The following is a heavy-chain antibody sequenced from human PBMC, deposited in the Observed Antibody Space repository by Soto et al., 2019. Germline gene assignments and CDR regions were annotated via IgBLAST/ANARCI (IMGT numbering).Heavy chain of an antibody. J-gene: IGHJ3*01. CDR3: ARVERGTAPPVVDSFDF. Sequence: SETLSLTCAVYGGFVTSGSYYWSWIRQPPGKGLEWIGEMSHSGGTHFNPSLKSRVTISVDTSKNQFTLKMSSVTAADTALYYCARVERGTAPPVVDSFDFCGPGTLLTVS. V-gene: IGHV4-34*01. D-gene: IGHD2-21*02. CDR1: GGFVTSGSYY. CDR2: MSHSGGT.